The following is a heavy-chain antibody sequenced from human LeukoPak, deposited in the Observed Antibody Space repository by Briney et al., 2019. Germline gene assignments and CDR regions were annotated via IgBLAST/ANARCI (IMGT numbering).Heavy chain of an antibody. D-gene: IGHD5/OR15-5a*01. CDR2: VNHSGST. Sequence: SETLSLTCAVFGGSFSGYYWSWIRQSPGKGLEWIGEVNHSGSTNYNPSLKSRLIISVDMSKKQFSLNLNSVTAADTAVYYCAREGVSVTNFDYWGQGTLVTVSS. J-gene: IGHJ4*02. CDR3: AREGVSVTNFDY. CDR1: GGSFSGYY. V-gene: IGHV4-34*01.